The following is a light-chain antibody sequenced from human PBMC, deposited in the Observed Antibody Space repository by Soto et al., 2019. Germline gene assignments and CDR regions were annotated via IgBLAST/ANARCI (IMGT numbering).Light chain of an antibody. CDR3: QSYDSSRSGSV. J-gene: IGLJ3*02. CDR1: SSNIGAGYD. V-gene: IGLV1-40*01. Sequence: QPVLTQPPSVSGAPGQRVTISCTGTSSNIGAGYDVHWYQQLPGTAPKLLIYGNSNRPSGVPDPFSGSKSGTSASLAITGLQAEDEADYYCQSYDSSRSGSVFGGGTKLTVL. CDR2: GNS.